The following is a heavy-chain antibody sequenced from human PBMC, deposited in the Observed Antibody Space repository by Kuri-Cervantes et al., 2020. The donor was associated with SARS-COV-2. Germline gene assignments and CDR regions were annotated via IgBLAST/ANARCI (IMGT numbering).Heavy chain of an antibody. CDR2: IIHSGST. V-gene: IGHV4-34*12. J-gene: IGHJ4*03. Sequence: SETLSLTCAVYGGSFSGYYWSWIRQPPGKGLEWIGEIIHSGSTNYNPSLKSRVTISVDTSKNQFSLKLSSVTAADTAVYYCATLFGYWGQGTTVTVSS. CDR3: ATLFGY. CDR1: GGSFSGYY.